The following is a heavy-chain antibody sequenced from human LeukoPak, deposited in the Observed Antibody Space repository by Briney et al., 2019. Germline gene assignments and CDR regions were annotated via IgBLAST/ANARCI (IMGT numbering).Heavy chain of an antibody. V-gene: IGHV1-18*01. Sequence: ASVKVSCKASGYTFTSYGISWVRQAPGQGLEWMGWISAYNGNTNYAQKLQGRVTMTTGTSTSTAYMELRSLRSDDTAVYYCARVANPPATYYYYYYMDVWGKGTTVTVSS. J-gene: IGHJ6*03. CDR1: GYTFTSYG. D-gene: IGHD2-2*01. CDR3: ARVANPPATYYYYYYMDV. CDR2: ISAYNGNT.